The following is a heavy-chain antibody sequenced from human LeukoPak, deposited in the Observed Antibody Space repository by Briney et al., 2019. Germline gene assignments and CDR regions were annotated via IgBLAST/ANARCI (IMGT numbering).Heavy chain of an antibody. CDR2: INPNSATT. D-gene: IGHD4-17*01. CDR1: GYTFTDYD. CDR3: ARGDFGETNTAFDV. J-gene: IGHJ3*01. Sequence: EASVKVSCKTSGYTFTDYDVHWVRQAPGQGLDWMGWINPNSATTNYAQRLQGRVTFTRDTSLSVAYMELSSLTSEDAAVYFCARGDFGETNTAFDVWGQGTLVAVSS. V-gene: IGHV1-8*03.